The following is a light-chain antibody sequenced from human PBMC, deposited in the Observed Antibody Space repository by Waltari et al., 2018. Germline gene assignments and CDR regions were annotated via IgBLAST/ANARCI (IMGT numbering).Light chain of an antibody. V-gene: IGLV2-14*03. CDR3: SSYTSSSTPHVV. J-gene: IGLJ2*01. CDR1: SSDVGGYNY. Sequence: QSALTQPASVSGSPGQSITISCTGTSSDVGGYNYVSWSQQHPGKAPKLMIYDVSNRPSGVSNRFSGSKSGNTASLTISGLQAEDEADYYCSSYTSSSTPHVVFGGGTKLTVL. CDR2: DVS.